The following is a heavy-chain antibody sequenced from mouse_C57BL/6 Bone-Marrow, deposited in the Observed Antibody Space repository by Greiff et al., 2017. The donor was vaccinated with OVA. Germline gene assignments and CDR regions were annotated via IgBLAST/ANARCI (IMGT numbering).Heavy chain of an antibody. J-gene: IGHJ4*01. Sequence: DVMLVESGGGLVQPGGSLKLSCAASGFTFSDYGMAWVRQAPRKGPEWVAFLSNLAYSIYYADTVTGRFTISRENAKNTLYLEMSSLRSEDTAMYYCARRIGYAMDYWGQGTSVTVSS. CDR3: ARRIGYAMDY. CDR1: GFTFSDYG. CDR2: LSNLAYSI. V-gene: IGHV5-15*04.